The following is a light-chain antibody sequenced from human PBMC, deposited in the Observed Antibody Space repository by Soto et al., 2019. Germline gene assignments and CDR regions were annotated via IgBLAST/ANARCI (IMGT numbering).Light chain of an antibody. V-gene: IGKV3-15*01. J-gene: IGKJ4*01. CDR1: QSVSSN. CDR3: QQYNNWPLT. Sequence: ETVMTQSPATLSVSPGERATLSCRASQSVSSNLAWYQQSPGQAPRRLIYGASTRAAGIPARFSGRGSGTEFTLTISSLQSEDFAVYYCQQYNNWPLTFGGGTKVEIK. CDR2: GAS.